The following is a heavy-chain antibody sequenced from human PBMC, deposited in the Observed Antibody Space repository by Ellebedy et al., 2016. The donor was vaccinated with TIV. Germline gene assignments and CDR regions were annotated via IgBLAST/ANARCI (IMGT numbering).Heavy chain of an antibody. D-gene: IGHD5-18*01. CDR3: ARSTAMVTGYFDY. CDR2: ISGTGTTI. Sequence: GESLKISCAASGFTFSSYSMSWVRQAPGKGLEWVSAISGTGTTIFYADSVKGRFTVSRDNSKNTLYLQINSLRAEDTAVYYCARSTAMVTGYFDYWGQGTLVTVSS. CDR1: GFTFSSYS. V-gene: IGHV3-23*01. J-gene: IGHJ4*02.